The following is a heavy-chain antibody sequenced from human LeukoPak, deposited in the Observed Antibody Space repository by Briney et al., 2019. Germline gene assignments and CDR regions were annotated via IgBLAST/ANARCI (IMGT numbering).Heavy chain of an antibody. J-gene: IGHJ4*02. Sequence: GGSLRLSCAASGFTFDDYAMHWVRQAPGKGLEWVSGISWNSGDIGYADSVKGRFTISRDNAKNSLYLQMNSLRAEDTAVYYCASSPGYCTNGVCYTSGYWGQGTLVTVSS. CDR3: ASSPGYCTNGVCYTSGY. V-gene: IGHV3-9*01. D-gene: IGHD2-8*01. CDR1: GFTFDDYA. CDR2: ISWNSGDI.